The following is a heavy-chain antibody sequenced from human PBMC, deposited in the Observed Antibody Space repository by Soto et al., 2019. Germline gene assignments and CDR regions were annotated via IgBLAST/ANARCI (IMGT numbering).Heavy chain of an antibody. V-gene: IGHV3-7*01. J-gene: IGHJ4*02. CDR3: ARGPF. D-gene: IGHD3-3*02. Sequence: EVPMVASGGGVVQPGGSLRLSCAASGFTFSDQWMSWVRQAPGKGLEWVANINPDGSAKSHVDSVEGRFTISRDNAKNSLYLPMTTLRVEDTAVYYCARGPFWGQGTLVTISS. CDR2: INPDGSAK. CDR1: GFTFSDQW.